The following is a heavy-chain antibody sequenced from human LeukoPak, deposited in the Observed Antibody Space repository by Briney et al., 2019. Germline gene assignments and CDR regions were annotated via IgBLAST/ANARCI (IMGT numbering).Heavy chain of an antibody. CDR2: IYYSGST. CDR1: GYSISSSNW. J-gene: IGHJ3*02. CDR3: ARTQGDAFDI. V-gene: IGHV4-28*01. Sequence: SETLSLTCAVSGYSISSSNWWGWIRQPPGKGLEWIGYIYYSGSTYYNPSLKSRVTVSVDTSKNQFSLKLSSVTAVDTAVYYCARTQGDAFDIWGQGTMVTVSS.